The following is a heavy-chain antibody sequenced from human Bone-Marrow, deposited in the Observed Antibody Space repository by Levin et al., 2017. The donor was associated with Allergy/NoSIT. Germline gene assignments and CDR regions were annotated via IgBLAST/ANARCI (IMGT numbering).Heavy chain of an antibody. V-gene: IGHV4-31*03. Sequence: SETLSLTCTVSGGSISGGGYYWSWIRQHPGTGLEWIGYIYYSGNTYYNPSLKSRVIISVATSKNQLSLKLTAVTDADTAVYYCARFNGYDFDYWGQGTLVTVSS. D-gene: IGHD5-12*01. CDR1: GGSISGGGYY. J-gene: IGHJ4*02. CDR2: IYYSGNT. CDR3: ARFNGYDFDY.